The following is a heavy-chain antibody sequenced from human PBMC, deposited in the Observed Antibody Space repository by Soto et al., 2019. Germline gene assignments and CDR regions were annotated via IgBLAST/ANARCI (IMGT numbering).Heavy chain of an antibody. D-gene: IGHD1-26*01. CDR1: GFTFSSYA. J-gene: IGHJ4*02. CDR2: ISGSGGST. CDR3: AKDPAGYYPYFDY. V-gene: IGHV3-23*01. Sequence: EVQVLESGGGLVQPGGSLRLSCAASGFTFSSYAMTWVRQAPGKGLEWVSTISGSGGSTYYPDSVKGRFTISRDHSKNTLYLQMISLRAEDTAVYYCAKDPAGYYPYFDYWGQGTLVTVSS.